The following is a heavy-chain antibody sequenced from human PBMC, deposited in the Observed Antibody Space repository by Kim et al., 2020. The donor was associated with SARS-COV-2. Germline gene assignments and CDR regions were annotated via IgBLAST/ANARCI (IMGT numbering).Heavy chain of an antibody. V-gene: IGHV3-49*03. CDR3: TRQYYYDSSGYYYYGMDV. CDR1: GFTFGDYA. Sequence: GGSLRLSCTASGFTFGDYAMSWFRQAPGKGLEWVGFIRSKAYGGTTEYAASVKGRFTISRDDSKSIAYLQMNSLKTEDTAVYYCTRQYYYDSSGYYYYGMDVWGQGTTVTVSS. J-gene: IGHJ6*02. D-gene: IGHD3-22*01. CDR2: IRSKAYGGTT.